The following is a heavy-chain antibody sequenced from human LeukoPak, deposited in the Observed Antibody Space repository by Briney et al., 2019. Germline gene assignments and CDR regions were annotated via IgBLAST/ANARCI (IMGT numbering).Heavy chain of an antibody. J-gene: IGHJ4*02. V-gene: IGHV3-23*01. Sequence: PGGSLRLSCAASGFTFSNYAMSWVRQAPGKGLEWVSANSGSGDSTYYADSVKGRFTISRDNSKNTLYLQMNSLRAEDTAAYYCASGQRSYLEWTGGGFDYWGQGTLVTVSS. D-gene: IGHD1-26*01. CDR3: ASGQRSYLEWTGGGFDY. CDR2: NSGSGDST. CDR1: GFTFSNYA.